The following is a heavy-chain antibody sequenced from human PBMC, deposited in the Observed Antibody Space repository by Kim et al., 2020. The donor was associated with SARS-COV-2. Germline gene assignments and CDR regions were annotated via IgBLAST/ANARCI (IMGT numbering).Heavy chain of an antibody. CDR2: IWYDGNDK. V-gene: IGHV3-33*06. J-gene: IGHJ4*02. D-gene: IGHD3-16*02. CDR3: AKDRLLLSTHFDY. CDR1: GFTFSSYG. Sequence: GSLRLSCAASGFTFSSYGMHWVRQAPGKGLEWVAVIWYDGNDKYYADSVKGRFTISRDNSKNTLYLQMNSLRAEDTAVYYCAKDRLLLSTHFDYWGQGT.